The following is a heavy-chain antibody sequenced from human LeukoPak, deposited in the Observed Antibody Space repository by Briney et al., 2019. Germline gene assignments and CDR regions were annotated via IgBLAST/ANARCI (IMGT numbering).Heavy chain of an antibody. J-gene: IGHJ4*02. Sequence: PGGSLRLSCAASGLTFSRYNMNWVRQAPGKGLEWVSSISSSSNYIYYADSVKGRFTISRDNAKNSLYLQMNSLRAEDTAVYYCARDMRTGDFWSGYSDYWGQGTLVTVSS. D-gene: IGHD3-3*01. CDR2: ISSSSNYI. CDR3: ARDMRTGDFWSGYSDY. CDR1: GLTFSRYN. V-gene: IGHV3-21*01.